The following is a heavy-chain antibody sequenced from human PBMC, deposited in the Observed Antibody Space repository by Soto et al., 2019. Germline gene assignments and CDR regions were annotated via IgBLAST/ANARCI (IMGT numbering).Heavy chain of an antibody. Sequence: QVQLVQSGAEVKKPGASVKVSCKASGYTFTSYGISWVRQAPGQGLEWMGWISAYNGNTNYAQKLQGRVTMTTDTSTSTAYMELRSLRSDDTAVFYCTRDPSLYGGYLTGFDYWGQGTLVTVSS. D-gene: IGHD5-12*01. CDR1: GYTFTSYG. J-gene: IGHJ4*02. V-gene: IGHV1-18*01. CDR3: TRDPSLYGGYLTGFDY. CDR2: ISAYNGNT.